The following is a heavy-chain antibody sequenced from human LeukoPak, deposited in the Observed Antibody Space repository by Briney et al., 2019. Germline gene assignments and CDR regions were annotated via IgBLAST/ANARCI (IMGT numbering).Heavy chain of an antibody. V-gene: IGHV3-48*01. Sequence: GGSLRLSCVASGFTFSSYSMNWVRQAPGKGLEWVSDISSSSSTIYYADSVKGRFTISRDNAKNSLYLQMNSLRAEDTAVYYCARDPSTYYYDSSGSSYYYYYMDFGGKGTTVTVSS. D-gene: IGHD3-22*01. J-gene: IGHJ6*03. CDR3: ARDPSTYYYDSSGSSYYYYYMDF. CDR1: GFTFSSYS. CDR2: ISSSSSTI.